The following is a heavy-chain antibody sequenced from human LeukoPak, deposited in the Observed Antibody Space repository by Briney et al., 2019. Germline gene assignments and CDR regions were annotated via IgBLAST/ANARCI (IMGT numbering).Heavy chain of an antibody. V-gene: IGHV3-33*01. CDR1: GFSFSTYG. Sequence: PGKSLRLSCAASGFSFSTYGMHWVRQAPGKGLECVAVIWYDGSNKYYADSVKGRFTISRDNSKNTLYLQMNSLRAEDTAVYYCARGYCSGGSCYPLDAFDIWGQGTMVTVSS. CDR2: IWYDGSNK. CDR3: ARGYCSGGSCYPLDAFDI. J-gene: IGHJ3*02. D-gene: IGHD2-15*01.